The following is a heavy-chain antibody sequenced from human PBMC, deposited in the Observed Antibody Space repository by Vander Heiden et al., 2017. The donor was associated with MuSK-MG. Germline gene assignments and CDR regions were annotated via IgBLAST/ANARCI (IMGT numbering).Heavy chain of an antibody. D-gene: IGHD5-12*01. J-gene: IGHJ4*02. V-gene: IGHV4-34*01. CDR2: INHSGST. CDR1: GGSFSAYY. CDR3: ARADGYSGYDPFIVY. Sequence: QVQLQQWGAGLLKPSETLSLTCAVYGGSFSAYYWSWIRQPPGKGLEWIGEINHSGSTNYNPSLKSRVTISVDTSKNQFSLKLSSVTAADTAVYYCARADGYSGYDPFIVYWGQGTLVTVSS.